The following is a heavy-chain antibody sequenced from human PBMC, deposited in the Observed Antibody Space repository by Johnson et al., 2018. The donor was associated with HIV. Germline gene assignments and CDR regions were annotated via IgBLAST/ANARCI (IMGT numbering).Heavy chain of an antibody. Sequence: QVQLVESGGGVVQPGRSLRLSCAASGFTFSSYAMHWVRQAPGKGLEWVAVISYDGSNKYYADSVKGRFTISRDNSKNTLYLQMNSLRAEDTAVYYCAREGAWEVRPGAFDIWGQGTMVIVSS. V-gene: IGHV3-30*14. CDR2: ISYDGSNK. CDR3: AREGAWEVRPGAFDI. D-gene: IGHD1-26*01. J-gene: IGHJ3*02. CDR1: GFTFSSYA.